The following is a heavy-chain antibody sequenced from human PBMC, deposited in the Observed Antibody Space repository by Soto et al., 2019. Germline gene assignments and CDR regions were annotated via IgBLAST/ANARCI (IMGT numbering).Heavy chain of an antibody. CDR1: DGSLSANY. D-gene: IGHD6-13*01. J-gene: IGHJ5*02. CDR2: IHYTGTT. CDR3: ARVGTHWYFVP. Sequence: TLSLTCTVSDGSLSANYWSWIRQSPGERLEWIGSIHYTGTTNYNPSLRSRVTTSMDTSKNQFSLRLSSVTAADTAVYYCARVGTHWYFVPWGQGTLVTVSS. V-gene: IGHV4-59*01.